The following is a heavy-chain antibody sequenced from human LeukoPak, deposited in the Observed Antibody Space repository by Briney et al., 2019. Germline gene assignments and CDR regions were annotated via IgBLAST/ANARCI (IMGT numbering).Heavy chain of an antibody. V-gene: IGHV3-7*01. D-gene: IGHD3-10*01. CDR2: INHDGSEK. CDR1: GFTFSNSW. CDR3: ARGTALPGVDY. J-gene: IGHJ4*02. Sequence: GGSLRLSCAASGFTFSNSWMNWFRQAPGRLEWVANINHDGSEKNYVDSVEGRFTITRDNTKKSQYLQMNSLGAEDTAVYYCARGTALPGVDYWGQGTLVIVSS.